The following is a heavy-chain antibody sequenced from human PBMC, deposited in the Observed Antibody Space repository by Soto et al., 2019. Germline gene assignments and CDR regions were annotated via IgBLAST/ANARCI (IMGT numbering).Heavy chain of an antibody. D-gene: IGHD2-15*01. J-gene: IGHJ3*01. CDR3: AKEFYGGTGDAFDV. V-gene: IGHV3-30*18. CDR1: GFIFSNYG. Sequence: VGSLRLSCAGSGFIFSNYGMHWVRQAPGQGLEWVAGFSYDGRNKYYGDYVKGRFTISRDDSKNTVSLQMNSLKTEDTAVYYCAKEFYGGTGDAFDVWGQGTMVTVS. CDR2: FSYDGRNK.